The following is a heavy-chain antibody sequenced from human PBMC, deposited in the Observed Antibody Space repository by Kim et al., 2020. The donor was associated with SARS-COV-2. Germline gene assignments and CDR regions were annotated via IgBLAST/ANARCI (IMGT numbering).Heavy chain of an antibody. CDR1: GGSISSYY. V-gene: IGHV4-59*08. Sequence: SETLSLTCTVSGGSISSYYWSWIRQPTGKGLEWIGYIYYSGSTNYNPSLKSRVTISVDTSKNQFSLKLSSVTAADTAVYYCARYPIAAVSVLGRQAAFDIWGQGTMVTVSS. CDR3: ARYPIAAVSVLGRQAAFDI. D-gene: IGHD6-13*01. J-gene: IGHJ3*02. CDR2: IYYSGST.